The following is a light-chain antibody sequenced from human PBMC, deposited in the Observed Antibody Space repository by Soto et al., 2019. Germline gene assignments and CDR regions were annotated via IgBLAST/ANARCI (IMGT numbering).Light chain of an antibody. Sequence: QSVLTQPASVSGSPGQSITISCTGTSSDVGGYNSVSWYQQHPGKAPKLILYDVTDRPSGVSYRFSGSKSGNTASLTISGLQAADEADYFCSSFTSRITNVFGSGTKVTVL. CDR1: SSDVGGYNS. CDR2: DVT. J-gene: IGLJ1*01. CDR3: SSFTSRITNV. V-gene: IGLV2-14*01.